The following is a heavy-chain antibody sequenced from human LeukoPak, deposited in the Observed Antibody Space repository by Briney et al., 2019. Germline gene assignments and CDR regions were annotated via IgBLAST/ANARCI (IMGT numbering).Heavy chain of an antibody. Sequence: RTGGSLRLSCAASGFTFSSYAMSWVRQAPGKGLEWVSAISGSGGSTYYADSVKGRFTISRDNSKNTLYLQMNSLRAEDTAVYYCAPAERDYDFWSGYYTSDPRHFDYWGQGTLVTVSS. D-gene: IGHD3-3*01. V-gene: IGHV3-23*01. CDR3: APAERDYDFWSGYYTSDPRHFDY. CDR2: ISGSGGST. CDR1: GFTFSSYA. J-gene: IGHJ4*02.